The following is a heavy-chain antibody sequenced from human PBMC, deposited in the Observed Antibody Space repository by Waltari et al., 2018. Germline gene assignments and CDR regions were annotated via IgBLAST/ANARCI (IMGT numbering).Heavy chain of an antibody. Sequence: QVQLQESGPGLVKPSGTLSLTCTVSGSSFSSYYWSWVRQPPGKGLEWMGYIYYNWDTKSNSSLGSRVTISVDASKNQFSLKLSSVTAADTAVYYCARELYDSGSFGTFDIWGQGTMVTVSS. CDR1: GSSFSSYY. V-gene: IGHV4-59*01. J-gene: IGHJ3*02. CDR3: ARELYDSGSFGTFDI. CDR2: IYYNWDT. D-gene: IGHD3-10*01.